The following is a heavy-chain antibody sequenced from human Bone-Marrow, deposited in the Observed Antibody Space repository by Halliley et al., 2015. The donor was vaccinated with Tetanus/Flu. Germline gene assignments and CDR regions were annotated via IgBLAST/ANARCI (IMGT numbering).Heavy chain of an antibody. CDR1: GFTFGNYV. CDR2: IRSKPYGGTT. D-gene: IGHD3-22*01. V-gene: IGHV3-49*04. Sequence: SLRLSCTTSGFTFGNYVMSWVRRAPGKGLEWVGFIRSKPYGGTTEHAASVKGRFTISRDDSKSVAYLQMNSLKIEDTAVYYCIRGSGFYYDSSGHWGQGTLVTVSS. CDR3: IRGSGFYYDSSGH. J-gene: IGHJ4*02.